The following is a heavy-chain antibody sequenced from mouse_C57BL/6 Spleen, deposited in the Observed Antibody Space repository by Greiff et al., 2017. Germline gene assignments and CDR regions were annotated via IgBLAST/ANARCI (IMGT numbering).Heavy chain of an antibody. V-gene: IGHV1-76*01. CDR3: ARSMTDY. CDR1: GYTFTDYY. Sequence: QVQLKESGAELVRPGASVKLSCKASGYTFTDYYINWVKQRPGQGLEWIARIYPGSGNTYYNEKFKGKATLTAEKSSSPAYMQLSSLTSEDSAVYLCARSMTDYWGQGTTLTVSS. CDR2: IYPGSGNT. J-gene: IGHJ2*01.